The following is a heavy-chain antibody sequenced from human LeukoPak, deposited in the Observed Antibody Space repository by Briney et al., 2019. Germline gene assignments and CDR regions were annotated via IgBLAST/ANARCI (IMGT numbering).Heavy chain of an antibody. J-gene: IGHJ4*02. Sequence: GGSLRLSCAASGFSFSGYAMSWVRQAPGKGLEWVSSISGSGSHTYHADSVKGRFTISRDNSKNTLYLQMNSLRAEDTAVYYCAKDLGLAFDYWGQGTLVTVSS. V-gene: IGHV3-23*01. D-gene: IGHD3/OR15-3a*01. CDR1: GFSFSGYA. CDR2: ISGSGSHT. CDR3: AKDLGLAFDY.